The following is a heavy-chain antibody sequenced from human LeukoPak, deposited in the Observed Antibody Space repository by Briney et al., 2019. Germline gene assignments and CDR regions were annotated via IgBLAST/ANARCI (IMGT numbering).Heavy chain of an antibody. V-gene: IGHV4-59*01. J-gene: IGHJ4*02. CDR2: IYYSGST. CDR1: AGSTRSYY. D-gene: IGHD5-24*01. Sequence: SETLSLTFIVSAGSTRSYYWSWIRQPPGKGLEWVGYIYYSGSTNYNPSLKSRVTISVDTSKNQFSLKLSSVTAADTAVYYCAREGTRDGYKQGDFDYWGQGTLVTVSS. CDR3: AREGTRDGYKQGDFDY.